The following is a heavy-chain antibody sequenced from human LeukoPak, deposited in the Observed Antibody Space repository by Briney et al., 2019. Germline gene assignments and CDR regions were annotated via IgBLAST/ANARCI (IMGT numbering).Heavy chain of an antibody. CDR2: TYYRSKWYN. D-gene: IGHD1-26*01. V-gene: IGHV6-1*01. J-gene: IGHJ2*01. Sequence: PSQTLSLTCAISGDSVSSNSAAWHWIRQSPSRGLEWLGRTYYRSKWYNDYAVSVKSRITINPDTSKDQFSLQLNSVTPEDTAVYYCARGKWELLSHYWCFDLWGRGTLVTVSS. CDR3: ARGKWELLSHYWCFDL. CDR1: GDSVSSNSAA.